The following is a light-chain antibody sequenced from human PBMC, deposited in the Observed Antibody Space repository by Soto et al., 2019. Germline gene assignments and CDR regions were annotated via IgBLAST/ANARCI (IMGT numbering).Light chain of an antibody. J-gene: IGLJ3*02. Sequence: QSALTQPASVSGSPGQSFTISCTGTSSDVGGYNYVSWYQQHPGKAPKLMIYEVSNRPSGVSNRFSGSKSGNTASLTISGLQAEDEADYYCSSYTSSSTWVFGGGTQLTVL. V-gene: IGLV2-14*01. CDR2: EVS. CDR1: SSDVGGYNY. CDR3: SSYTSSSTWV.